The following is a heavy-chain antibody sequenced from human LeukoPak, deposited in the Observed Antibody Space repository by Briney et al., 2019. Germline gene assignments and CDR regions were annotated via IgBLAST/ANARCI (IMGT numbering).Heavy chain of an antibody. V-gene: IGHV1-18*01. CDR1: GYTFTSYS. CDR2: ISAYNGNT. D-gene: IGHD2-2*01. CDR3: ARGPDIVVVPAARNWFDP. Sequence: ASVKVSCKASGYTFTSYSISWVRQAPGQGLEWMGWISAYNGNTNYAQKLQGRVTMTTDTSTSTAYMELRSLRSDDTAVYYCARGPDIVVVPAARNWFDPWGQGTLVTVSS. J-gene: IGHJ5*02.